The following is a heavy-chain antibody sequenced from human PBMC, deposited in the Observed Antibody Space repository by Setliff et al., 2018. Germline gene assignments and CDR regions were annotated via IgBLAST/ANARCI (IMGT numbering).Heavy chain of an antibody. CDR1: GYALTDSV. D-gene: IGHD3-3*01. V-gene: IGHV1-18*01. CDR2: IGVYSGNT. CDR3: MRLVRFCSRTVCQRTSGDEA. J-gene: IGHJ5*02. Sequence: ASVKVSCKTSGYALTDSVVSWVRQAPGQGLEWVGWIGVYSGNTYSAQRFQGRVSLTTDESTNTAYLELRGLRSDDTAVYYCMRLVRFCSRTVCQRTSGDEAWGQGTLVTVS.